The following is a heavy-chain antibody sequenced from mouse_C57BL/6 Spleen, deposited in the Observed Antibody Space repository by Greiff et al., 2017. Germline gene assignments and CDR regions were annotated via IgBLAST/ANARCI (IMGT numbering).Heavy chain of an antibody. CDR1: GYTFTSYW. J-gene: IGHJ4*01. CDR2: INPSNGGT. V-gene: IGHV1-53*01. CDR3: ARRLGAMDY. Sequence: QVQLQQPGTELVKPGASVKMSCKASGYTFTSYWMHQLQGLEWIGNINPSNGGTNYNEKFKSKATLTVDKSSSTAYMQLSSLTSEDSAVYYCARRLGAMDYWGQGTSVTVSS.